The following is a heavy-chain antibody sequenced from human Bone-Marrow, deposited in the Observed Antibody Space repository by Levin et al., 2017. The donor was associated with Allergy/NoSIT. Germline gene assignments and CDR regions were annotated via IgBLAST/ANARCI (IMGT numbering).Heavy chain of an antibody. CDR1: GSSISTGYY. CDR2: IFHSGSS. V-gene: IGHV4-38-2*01. J-gene: IGHJ3*02. D-gene: IGHD4-11*01. CDR3: ASARTREFGDYSAVNI. Sequence: SETLSLTCAVSGSSISTGYYWGWIRQPPGKQLEWIGSIFHSGSSSYNPSLQSRLTTSLDTSKNQLSLRPTSAIAADTAVYFYASARTREFGDYSAVNIWGQGTMVTVSS.